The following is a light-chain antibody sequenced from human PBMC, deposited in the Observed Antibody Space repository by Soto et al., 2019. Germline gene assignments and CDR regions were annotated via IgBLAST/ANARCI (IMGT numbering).Light chain of an antibody. J-gene: IGKJ1*01. CDR3: QQYGSSQET. V-gene: IGKV3-20*01. CDR2: GAS. CDR1: QSVSSSY. Sequence: EIVLTQSPGTLSLSPGERATLSCRASQSVSSSYLAWYQQKPGQAPRLLIYGASSRATGIPDRFSGSGSGTDFTLTINRLEPEDFAVYYCQQYGSSQETFGQGTKVDIK.